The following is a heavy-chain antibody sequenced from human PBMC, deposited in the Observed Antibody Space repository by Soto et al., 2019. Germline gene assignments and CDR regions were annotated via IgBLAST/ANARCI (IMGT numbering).Heavy chain of an antibody. CDR1: GLTFSDYG. D-gene: IGHD3-10*01. V-gene: IGHV3-30*03. J-gene: IGHJ4*02. CDR3: ARELGITMVRGPPRPDY. Sequence: PGGSLRLSCAASGLTFSDYGMHWVRQAPGTGLEWVAVISYDGSDKYYADSVKGRFTISRDNSKNRLYLQMNSLRAEDTAVYYCARELGITMVRGPPRPDYWGQGTLVTVSS. CDR2: ISYDGSDK.